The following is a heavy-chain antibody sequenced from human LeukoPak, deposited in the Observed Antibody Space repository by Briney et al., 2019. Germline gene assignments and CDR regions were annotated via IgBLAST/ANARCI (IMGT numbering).Heavy chain of an antibody. D-gene: IGHD3-10*01. CDR3: AKDVDPFGSGSCVEGFDY. Sequence: PGRSLRLSCAASGFTFSSYGMHWVRQAPGKGLEWVTVISFDASNKYYADSVKGRFTISRDNSKNTLYLQMNSLRAEDTAVYYCAKDVDPFGSGSCVEGFDYWGQGTLVTVSS. CDR2: ISFDASNK. V-gene: IGHV3-30*18. J-gene: IGHJ4*02. CDR1: GFTFSSYG.